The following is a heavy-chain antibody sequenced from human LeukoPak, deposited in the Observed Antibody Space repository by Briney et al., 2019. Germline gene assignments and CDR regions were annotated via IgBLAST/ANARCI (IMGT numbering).Heavy chain of an antibody. J-gene: IGHJ4*02. CDR3: AKRRDQWDVDIVATIPDY. D-gene: IGHD5-12*01. CDR1: GYTFTSYY. V-gene: IGHV1-46*01. Sequence: ASVKVSCKASGYTFTSYYMHWVRQAPGQGLEWMGIINPSGGSTSYAQKFQGRVTMTRDTSTSTVYMELSSLRSEDTAVYYCAKRRDQWDVDIVATIPDYWGQGTLVTVSS. CDR2: INPSGGST.